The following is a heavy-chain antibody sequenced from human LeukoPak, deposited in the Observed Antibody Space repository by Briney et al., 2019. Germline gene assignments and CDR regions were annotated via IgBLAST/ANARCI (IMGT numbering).Heavy chain of an antibody. CDR2: ISSTGNTV. V-gene: IGHV3-48*03. J-gene: IGHJ4*02. Sequence: PGGSLRLSCAASGFTFSSYEMNWVRQAPGQGLEWVAYISSTGNTVHYAGSVKGRFTISRDNAKNSLYLQMNSLRAEDTARYYCVRLRRNSDRSGYYYFYNYWGQGIQVTVYS. CDR1: GFTFSSYE. D-gene: IGHD3-22*01. CDR3: VRLRRNSDRSGYYYFYNY.